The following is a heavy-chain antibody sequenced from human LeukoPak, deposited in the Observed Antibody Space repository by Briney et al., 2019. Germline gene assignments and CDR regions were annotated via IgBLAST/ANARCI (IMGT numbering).Heavy chain of an antibody. Sequence: PGRSLRLSCAASGFTFSNYGMHWVRQAPGKGLEWVAVISYDGSNKYYADSVKGRFTISRDNSKNTLYLQMNSLRAEDTAVYYCAKDPASTVTTVRQPDDAFDIWGQGTMVTVSS. D-gene: IGHD4-17*01. CDR3: AKDPASTVTTVRQPDDAFDI. V-gene: IGHV3-30*18. CDR2: ISYDGSNK. J-gene: IGHJ3*02. CDR1: GFTFSNYG.